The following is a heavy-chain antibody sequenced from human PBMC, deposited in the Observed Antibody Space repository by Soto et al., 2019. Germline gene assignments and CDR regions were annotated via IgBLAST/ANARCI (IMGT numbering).Heavy chain of an antibody. CDR3: AKPPDSSGYYGGS. V-gene: IGHV4-34*01. J-gene: IGHJ4*02. Sequence: QVQLQQWGAGLLKPSETLSLTCAVYGGSFSGYYWSWIRQPPGKGLEWIGEINHSGSTNYNPSLKSRVTISVDTSKNQFSLKLSSVTAADTAVYYCAKPPDSSGYYGGSWGQGTLVTVSS. CDR1: GGSFSGYY. CDR2: INHSGST. D-gene: IGHD3-22*01.